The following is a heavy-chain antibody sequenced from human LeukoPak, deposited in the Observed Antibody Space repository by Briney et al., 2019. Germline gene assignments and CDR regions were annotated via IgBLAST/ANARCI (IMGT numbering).Heavy chain of an antibody. D-gene: IGHD2-15*01. CDR2: ISGSGGNT. CDR3: ARSPCSGGSCYSGYFDD. V-gene: IGHV3-23*01. Sequence: GGSLRLSCAASGFTFSSYAMNWVRQAPGKGLEWVSTISGSGGNTYYADSVKGRFTISRDNSNNTLYLQMNSLRAEDTALYYCARSPCSGGSCYSGYFDDWGQETLVTVSS. CDR1: GFTFSSYA. J-gene: IGHJ4*02.